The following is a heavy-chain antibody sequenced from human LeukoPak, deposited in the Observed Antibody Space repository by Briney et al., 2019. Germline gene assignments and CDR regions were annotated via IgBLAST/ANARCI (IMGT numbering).Heavy chain of an antibody. CDR1: GSTFSSYG. CDR2: IAYDGSNK. Sequence: PGRSLRLSCAASGSTFSSYGMHWVRQAPGKGHEWVAVIAYDGSNKYYADSVQGRFTIPRDNSKNTLYLQMNSLRAEDTAVYYCEKEAYDSSGYLGYFDYWGQGTLVSVSS. CDR3: EKEAYDSSGYLGYFDY. J-gene: IGHJ4*02. D-gene: IGHD3-22*01. V-gene: IGHV3-30*18.